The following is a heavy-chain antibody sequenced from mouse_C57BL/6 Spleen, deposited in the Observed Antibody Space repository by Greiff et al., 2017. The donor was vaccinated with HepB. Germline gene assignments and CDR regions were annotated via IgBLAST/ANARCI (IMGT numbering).Heavy chain of an antibody. D-gene: IGHD2-4*01. V-gene: IGHV3-6*01. Sequence: EVKLEESGPGLVKPSQSLSLTCSVTGYSITSGYYWNWIRQFPGNQLEWMGYISYDGSNNYNPSLKNRISITRDTSKNQFFLKLNSVTTEDTATYYCARAPIYYDYDGYFDVWGTGTTVTVSS. CDR1: GYSITSGYY. J-gene: IGHJ1*03. CDR3: ARAPIYYDYDGYFDV. CDR2: ISYDGSN.